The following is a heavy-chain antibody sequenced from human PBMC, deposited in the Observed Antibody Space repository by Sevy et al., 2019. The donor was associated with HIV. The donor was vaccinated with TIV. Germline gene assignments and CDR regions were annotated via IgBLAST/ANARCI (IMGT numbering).Heavy chain of an antibody. CDR1: GGSFSGYY. CDR3: ASGGVWSGYSTLSDY. J-gene: IGHJ4*02. V-gene: IGHV4-34*01. Sequence: SETLSLTCAVYGGSFSGYYWNWIRQPPGKGLEWIGEINHSGSTNYNPSLKSRVTISVDTSKNQFSLKLSSVTAADTAVYYCASGGVWSGYSTLSDYWGQGTLVTVSS. D-gene: IGHD3-3*01. CDR2: INHSGST.